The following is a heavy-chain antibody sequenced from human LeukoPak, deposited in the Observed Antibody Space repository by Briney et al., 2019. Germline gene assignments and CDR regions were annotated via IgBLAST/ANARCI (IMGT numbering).Heavy chain of an antibody. CDR1: GGSKISYY. J-gene: IGHJ4*02. CDR3: ARVSRLTSSFTSSYFDY. V-gene: IGHV4-4*07. D-gene: IGHD2-2*01. Sequence: SETLSLTCTVSGGSKISYYWSCTPQPAGKALEWIGRIYTSGLTNYNPSLKSRVTMSVDTSKNQFSLRLSSVTAADTAVHYCARVSRLTSSFTSSYFDYWGQGTLVTVSS. CDR2: IYTSGLT.